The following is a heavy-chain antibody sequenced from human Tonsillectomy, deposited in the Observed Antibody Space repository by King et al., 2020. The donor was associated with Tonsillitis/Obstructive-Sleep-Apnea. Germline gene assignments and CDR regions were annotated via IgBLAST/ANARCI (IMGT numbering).Heavy chain of an antibody. CDR1: GYTFTSYY. CDR3: ARVGGPSNDNPSSGGFDY. J-gene: IGHJ4*02. D-gene: IGHD6-6*01. CDR2: INPSGGST. Sequence: QLVQSGAEVKKPGASVKVSCKASGYTFTSYYMHWVRQAPGQGLEWMGIINPSGGSTRYAQKFKGRVTMTSDTSTSTVYMDLSSLRSEDTAVYYCARVGGPSNDNPSSGGFDYWGQGTLVTVSS. V-gene: IGHV1-46*01.